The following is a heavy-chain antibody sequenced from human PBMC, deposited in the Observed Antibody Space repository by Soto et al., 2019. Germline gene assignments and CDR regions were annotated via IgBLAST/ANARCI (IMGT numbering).Heavy chain of an antibody. V-gene: IGHV3-23*01. Sequence: VGSLRLSCAASGFTFSSYAMSWVRQAPGKGLEWASAISGSGGSTYYADSVKGRFTISRDNSKNTLYLQMNSLRAEDTAVYYCAKGSETYYYDSSGYLNWFDPWGQGTLVTVSS. D-gene: IGHD3-22*01. CDR1: GFTFSSYA. J-gene: IGHJ5*02. CDR3: AKGSETYYYDSSGYLNWFDP. CDR2: ISGSGGST.